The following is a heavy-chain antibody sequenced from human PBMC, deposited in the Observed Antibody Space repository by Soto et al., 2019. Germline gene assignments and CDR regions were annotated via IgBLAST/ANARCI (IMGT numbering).Heavy chain of an antibody. CDR3: ASRPLTQVTWFVYDY. Sequence: SVKVSCKASGYTFTSSAVQWVRQARGQRLEWIGWIVVGSGNTNYAQKFQERVTITRDMSTSTAYMELSSLRSEDTAVYYCASRPLTQVTWFVYDYWGPGILVTVSS. CDR1: GYTFTSSA. D-gene: IGHD3-22*01. J-gene: IGHJ4*02. CDR2: IVVGSGNT. V-gene: IGHV1-58*01.